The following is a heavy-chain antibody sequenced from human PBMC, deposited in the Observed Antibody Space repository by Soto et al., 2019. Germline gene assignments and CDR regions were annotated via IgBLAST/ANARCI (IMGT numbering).Heavy chain of an antibody. CDR3: ARIPGYSTTWYYAFDI. D-gene: IGHD6-13*01. V-gene: IGHV1-18*01. Sequence: QVQLVQSGSEVKKPGASVKVSCKAAGYTFTNYGITWVRQAPGQGLEWMGWIITYSGNTNYAQKLQDRVSLTADTSTSTAYMELRSLRSDHTAVYYCARIPGYSTTWYYAFDIWGQGTLVTVSS. CDR1: GYTFTNYG. J-gene: IGHJ3*02. CDR2: IITYSGNT.